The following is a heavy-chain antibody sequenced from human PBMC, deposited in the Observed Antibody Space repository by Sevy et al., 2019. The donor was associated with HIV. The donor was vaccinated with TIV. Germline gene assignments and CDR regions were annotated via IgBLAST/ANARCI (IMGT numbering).Heavy chain of an antibody. Sequence: GGSLRLSCAASGFTFSAYAMSWVRQAPGKGLEWVSCISSSGGSTYYADSVKGRFSISRATSKNTLYLQMNSLRAEDTAVYYCATLRGGLYGSGYFQNWGQCTQVTVSS. J-gene: IGHJ1*01. CDR2: ISSSGGST. V-gene: IGHV3-23*01. CDR1: GFTFSAYA. CDR3: ATLRGGLYGSGYFQN. D-gene: IGHD3-10*01.